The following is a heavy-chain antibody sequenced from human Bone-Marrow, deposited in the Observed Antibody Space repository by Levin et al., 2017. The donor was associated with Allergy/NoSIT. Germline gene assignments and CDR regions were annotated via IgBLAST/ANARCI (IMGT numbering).Heavy chain of an antibody. D-gene: IGHD3-10*01. CDR1: GFSIDDYG. Sequence: SLKISCTAAGFSIDDYGMHWVRQGPGKGLEWVSGISWNSANLGYASSVKGRFTISRDNAKKSLYLEMSSLRPEDTGLYYCAAGSGSYHNYFYNDLAVWGQGTTVTVSS. CDR2: ISWNSANL. V-gene: IGHV3-9*01. J-gene: IGHJ6*02. CDR3: AAGSGSYHNYFYNDLAV.